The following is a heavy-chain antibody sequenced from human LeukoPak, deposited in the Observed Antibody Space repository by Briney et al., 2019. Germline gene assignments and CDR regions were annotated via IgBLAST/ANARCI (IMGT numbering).Heavy chain of an antibody. CDR1: VYTFTNYG. J-gene: IGHJ4*02. CDR2: ISAYNGNT. D-gene: IGHD3-10*01. CDR3: ARDRTMVRGVTQEIDY. Sequence: ASVTVSCKSSVYTFTNYGISWVRQAPGQGLEWMGWISAYNGNTNYAQKLQGRVTMTTDTSTSTAYMELRSLRSDDTAVYYCARDRTMVRGVTQEIDYWGQGTLVTVSS. V-gene: IGHV1-18*01.